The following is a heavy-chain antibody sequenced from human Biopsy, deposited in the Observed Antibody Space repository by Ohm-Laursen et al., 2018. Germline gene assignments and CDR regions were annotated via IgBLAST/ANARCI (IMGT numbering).Heavy chain of an antibody. CDR3: ARSGQWARYYFDY. CDR2: INHRGYT. J-gene: IGHJ4*01. D-gene: IGHD6-19*01. CDR1: GGSISGYY. Sequence: PGTLSLTCAVSGGSISGYYWSWIRQPPGKGLEWIGEINHRGYTDYNASLKGRVSISVGTSKNQLSLNLTSVTAADTAVFYCARSGQWARYYFDYWGHGTLVTVSP. V-gene: IGHV4-34*01.